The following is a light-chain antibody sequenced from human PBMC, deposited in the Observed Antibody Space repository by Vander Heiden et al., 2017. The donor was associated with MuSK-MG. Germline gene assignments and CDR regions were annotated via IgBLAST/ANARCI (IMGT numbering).Light chain of an antibody. CDR2: ASS. V-gene: IGKV1-39*01. J-gene: IGKJ1*01. CDR3: QQSDSTART. Sequence: DVQMTQSPSSLPASVGDRVTITCRASQSIDNYLNWFQQKGGEAPRLLIYASSTLQSGVPSRFSGSGSGTDFTLTISRLQPEDFATYYCQQSDSTARTFGQGTKVEVK. CDR1: QSIDNY.